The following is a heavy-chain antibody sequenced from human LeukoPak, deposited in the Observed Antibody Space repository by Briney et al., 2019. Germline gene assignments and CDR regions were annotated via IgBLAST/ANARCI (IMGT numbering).Heavy chain of an antibody. J-gene: IGHJ3*02. CDR3: ARTGSRRTFDI. CDR1: GGSISSYY. CDR2: IYYSGST. V-gene: IGHV4-59*01. Sequence: SETLSLTCTVSGGSISSYYWSWIRQPPGKGLEWIGYIYYSGSTNYNPSLKSRVTISVDTSKIQFSLKLSSVTAADTAVYYCARTGSRRTFDIWGQGTMDTVSS.